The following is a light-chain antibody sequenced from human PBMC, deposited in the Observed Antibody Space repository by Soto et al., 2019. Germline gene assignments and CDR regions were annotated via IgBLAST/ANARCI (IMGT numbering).Light chain of an antibody. CDR2: SNN. CDR3: AAWVDSLNGPV. Sequence: QSVLTQPPSASGTPGQRVTISCSGSSSNIGSNTVNWYQQLPGTAPKLLIYSNNQRPSGVPDRFSGSKSDTSASLAISGLQSEDEADYYCAAWVDSLNGPVFGGGTKVTVL. CDR1: SSNIGSNT. J-gene: IGLJ3*02. V-gene: IGLV1-44*01.